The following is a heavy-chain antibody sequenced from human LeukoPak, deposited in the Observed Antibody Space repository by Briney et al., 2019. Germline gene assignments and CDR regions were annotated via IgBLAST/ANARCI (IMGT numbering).Heavy chain of an antibody. D-gene: IGHD3-22*01. J-gene: IGHJ4*02. CDR1: GFTFSSYA. Sequence: GGSLRLSCAASGFTFSSYAMHWVRQAPGKGLEWVSAISGSGGSTYYADSVKGRFTISRDNSKNTLYLQMNSLRAEDTAVYYCAKEFPYYYDTSGYYEDSWGQGTLVTVSS. V-gene: IGHV3-23*01. CDR3: AKEFPYYYDTSGYYEDS. CDR2: ISGSGGST.